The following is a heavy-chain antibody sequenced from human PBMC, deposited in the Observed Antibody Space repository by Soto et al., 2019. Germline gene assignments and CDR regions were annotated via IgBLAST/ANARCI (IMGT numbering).Heavy chain of an antibody. CDR2: IIPIFGTA. Sequence: EASVKVSCKASGGTFSSYAISWVRQAPGQGLEWMGGIIPIFGTANYAQKFQGRVTITADESTSTAYMELSSLRSEDTAVYYCARSYGDYNWFDPWGQGTLVTVSS. V-gene: IGHV1-69*13. J-gene: IGHJ5*02. CDR1: GGTFSSYA. CDR3: ARSYGDYNWFDP. D-gene: IGHD4-17*01.